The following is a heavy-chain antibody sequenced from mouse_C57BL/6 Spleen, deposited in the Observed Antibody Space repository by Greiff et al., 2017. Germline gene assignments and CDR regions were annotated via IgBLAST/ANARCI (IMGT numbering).Heavy chain of an antibody. CDR1: GYTFTGYW. CDR3: ARSYYYGSSYVHWYFDV. CDR2: ILPGSGST. D-gene: IGHD1-1*01. Sequence: VKLMESGAELMKPGASVKLSCKATGYTFTGYWIEWVKQRPGHGLEWIGEILPGSGSTNYNEKFKGKATFTADTSSNTAYMQLSSLTTEDSAIYYCARSYYYGSSYVHWYFDVWGTGTTVTVSS. V-gene: IGHV1-9*01. J-gene: IGHJ1*03.